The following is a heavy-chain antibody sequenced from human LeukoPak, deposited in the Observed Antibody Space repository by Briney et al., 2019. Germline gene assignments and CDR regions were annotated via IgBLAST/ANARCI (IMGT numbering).Heavy chain of an antibody. J-gene: IGHJ3*02. CDR2: IIPIFGTA. D-gene: IGHD6-19*01. CDR1: GGTFSSYA. V-gene: IGHV1-69*06. CDR3: AREDDIAVAGTPAFDI. Sequence: SVKVSCKASGGTFSSYAISWVRQAPGQGLEWMGGIIPIFGTANYAQKFQGRVTITADKSTSTAYMELSSLRSEDTAVYYCAREDDIAVAGTPAFDIWGQGTMVTASS.